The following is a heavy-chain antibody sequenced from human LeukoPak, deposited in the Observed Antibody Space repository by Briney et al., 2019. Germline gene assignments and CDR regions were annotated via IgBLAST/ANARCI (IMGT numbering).Heavy chain of an antibody. CDR2: ISGSGGST. CDR3: AKDGPTPLDSSGYYSYWYFDL. Sequence: GGSLRLSCAASGFTFSCYEMNWVRQAPGKGLEWVSAISGSGGSTYYADSVKGRFTISRDNSKNTLYLQMNSLRAEDTAVYYCAKDGPTPLDSSGYYSYWYFDLWGRGTLVTVSS. J-gene: IGHJ2*01. V-gene: IGHV3-23*01. D-gene: IGHD3-22*01. CDR1: GFTFSCYE.